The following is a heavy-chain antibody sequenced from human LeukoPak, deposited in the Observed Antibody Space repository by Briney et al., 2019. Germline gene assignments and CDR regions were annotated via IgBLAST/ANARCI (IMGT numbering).Heavy chain of an antibody. CDR2: ISGSGGST. J-gene: IGHJ4*02. Sequence: GGSLRLSCAASGFTFSSYGMSWVRQAPGKGLEWVSAISGSGGSTYYADSVKGRFTISRDNSKNTLYLQMNSLRAEDTAVYYCAKDYLWMGDYYDSSGYPDYWGQGTLVTVSS. CDR1: GFTFSSYG. CDR3: AKDYLWMGDYYDSSGYPDY. D-gene: IGHD3-22*01. V-gene: IGHV3-23*01.